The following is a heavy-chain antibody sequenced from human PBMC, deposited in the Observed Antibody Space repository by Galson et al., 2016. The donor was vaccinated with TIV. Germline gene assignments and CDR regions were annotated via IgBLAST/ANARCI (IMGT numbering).Heavy chain of an antibody. D-gene: IGHD2/OR15-2a*01. CDR3: ARHSFEEYCRDITCPFDY. CDR2: ISYDGTNP. Sequence: SLRLSCAASGFTFSSYTMNWVRQAPGKAPEWVAVISYDGTNPYYAYSMKGRFTIPRDNSKNTLYLQMNSLRAEDTAIYYCARHSFEEYCRDITCPFDYWGQGTLVTVSS. CDR1: GFTFSSYT. V-gene: IGHV3-30-3*01. J-gene: IGHJ4*02.